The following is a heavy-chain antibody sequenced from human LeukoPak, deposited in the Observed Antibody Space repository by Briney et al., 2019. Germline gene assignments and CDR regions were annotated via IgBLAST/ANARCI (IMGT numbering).Heavy chain of an antibody. CDR3: AREIYDILAV. CDR2: IYYSGST. CDR1: GGSISSSSYY. J-gene: IGHJ6*04. D-gene: IGHD3-9*01. Sequence: PSETLSLTCTVSGGSISSSSYYWGWIRQPPGKGLEWIGSIYYSGSTYYNPSLKSRVTISVDTSKNQFSLKLSSVTAADTAVYYCAREIYDILAVWGKGTTVTVSS. V-gene: IGHV4-39*07.